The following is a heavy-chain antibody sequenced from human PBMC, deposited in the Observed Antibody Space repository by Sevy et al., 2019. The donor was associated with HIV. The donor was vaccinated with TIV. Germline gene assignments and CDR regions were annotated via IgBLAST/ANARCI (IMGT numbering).Heavy chain of an antibody. CDR2: INPSNGAT. Sequence: ASVKVSCKTSGYIFSDYYFHWVRQAPGQAFEWVGWINPSNGATKFAQRFQGRITIGRDSSASTGYMDLTRLTSDDTAIYHCARELGNSLEGFDFWGPGTLVTVSS. CDR1: GYIFSDYY. V-gene: IGHV1-2*02. D-gene: IGHD3-3*02. CDR3: ARELGNSLEGFDF. J-gene: IGHJ4*02.